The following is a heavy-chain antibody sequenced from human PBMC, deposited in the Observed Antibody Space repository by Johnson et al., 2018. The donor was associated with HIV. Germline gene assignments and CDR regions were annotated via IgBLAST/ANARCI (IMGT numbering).Heavy chain of an antibody. Sequence: QMQLVESGGGLVQPGGSLRLSCTASGFTFGSHTIHWVRQAPGEGLEYISGITGSGETTYYTDSVRGRSTISKDNSRNTLFLHMNSLRADDTAVYYCAIGRGEFPRHAFDIWGQGTMVTVSS. V-gene: IGHV3-64*04. CDR1: GFTFGSHT. CDR2: ITGSGETT. J-gene: IGHJ3*02. D-gene: IGHD3-10*01. CDR3: AIGRGEFPRHAFDI.